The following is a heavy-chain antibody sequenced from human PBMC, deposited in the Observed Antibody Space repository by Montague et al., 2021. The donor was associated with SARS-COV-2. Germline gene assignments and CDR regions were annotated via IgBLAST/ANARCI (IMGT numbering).Heavy chain of an antibody. Sequence: CAISGNSVSRDSVAWNWIRQSPSRGLEWLGRTYYRSEWYMDYALSLNSRMTINPDTSKNEFSLHLNSVTPDDTAVYYCARVEYYGFWSGQYDTRYYFYGMDVWGQGTTVTVSS. D-gene: IGHD3-3*01. CDR1: GNSVSRDSVA. J-gene: IGHJ6*02. CDR2: TYYRSEWYM. CDR3: ARVEYYGFWSGQYDTRYYFYGMDV. V-gene: IGHV6-1*01.